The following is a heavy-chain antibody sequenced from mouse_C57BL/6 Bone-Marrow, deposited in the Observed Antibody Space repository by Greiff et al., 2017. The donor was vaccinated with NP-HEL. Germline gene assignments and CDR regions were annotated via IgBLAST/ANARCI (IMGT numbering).Heavy chain of an antibody. CDR2: ISPSSGTT. CDR3: ARDTTVVAHLDV. V-gene: IGHV1-81*01. J-gene: IGHJ1*03. Sequence: QVQLQQSGAELARPGASVKLSCKASGYTFTSYGISWVKQRPGQGLEWIGDISPSSGTTYYNEKFKGKATLTADTSSSTAYMELRSLTSEDSAVYFCARDTTVVAHLDVGGTGTTVTVSA. D-gene: IGHD1-1*01. CDR1: GYTFTSYG.